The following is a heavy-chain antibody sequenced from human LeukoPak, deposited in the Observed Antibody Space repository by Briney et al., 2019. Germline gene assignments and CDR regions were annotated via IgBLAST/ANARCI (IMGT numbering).Heavy chain of an antibody. J-gene: IGHJ6*02. D-gene: IGHD2-2*02. V-gene: IGHV4-59*01. CDR3: ARVIGYCSSSSCYRVYYGMDI. CDR1: GDSISSYY. CDR2: IHYSGST. Sequence: PSETLSLTCTVSGDSISSYYWSWIRQPPGKGLEWIGYIHYSGSTNYNPSLTSRVTISIDTSKNQFSLKLSAVTAADTAVYYCARVIGYCSSSSCYRVYYGMDIWGQGTTVTVSS.